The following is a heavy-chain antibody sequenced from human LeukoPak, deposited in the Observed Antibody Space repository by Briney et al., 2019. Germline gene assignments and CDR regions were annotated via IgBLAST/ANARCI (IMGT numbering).Heavy chain of an antibody. D-gene: IGHD3-22*01. J-gene: IGHJ3*02. CDR1: GYTFTGYY. CDR2: INPNSGGT. V-gene: IGHV1-2*02. Sequence: ASVHVSCKASGYTFTGYYMHWVRQAPGQGLEWMGWINPNSGGTNYAQKVQGRVTMTRDTSISTAYMELSRLRSDDTAVYYCARDQSMIPPLLAFDIWGQGTMVTVSS. CDR3: ARDQSMIPPLLAFDI.